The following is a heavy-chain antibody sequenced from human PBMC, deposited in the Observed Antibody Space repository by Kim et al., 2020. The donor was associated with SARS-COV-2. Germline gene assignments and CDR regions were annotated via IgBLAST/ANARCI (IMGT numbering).Heavy chain of an antibody. J-gene: IGHJ4*02. CDR1: GGSFSGYY. CDR2: INHSGST. CDR3: ARVPRWEHCIAARHPHTPGCRYYFDY. Sequence: SETLSLTCAVYGGSFSGYYWSWIRQPPGKGLEWIGEINHSGSTNYNPSLKSRVTISVDTSKNQFSLKLSSVTAADTAVYYCARVPRWEHCIAARHPHTPGCRYYFDYWGQGTLVTVSS. D-gene: IGHD6-6*01. V-gene: IGHV4-34*01.